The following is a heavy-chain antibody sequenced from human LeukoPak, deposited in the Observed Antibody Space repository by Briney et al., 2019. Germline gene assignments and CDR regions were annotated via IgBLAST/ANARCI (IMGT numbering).Heavy chain of an antibody. J-gene: IGHJ3*02. CDR3: ARGPASLRYFDWWPLGAFDI. D-gene: IGHD3-9*01. V-gene: IGHV4-59*11. Sequence: PSETLSLTCTVSGGSISSHYWSWIRQPPGKGLEWIGYIYYSGSTNYNPSLKSRVTISVDTSKNQFSLKLSSVTAADTAVYYCARGPASLRYFDWWPLGAFDIWGQGTMVTVSS. CDR1: GGSISSHY. CDR2: IYYSGST.